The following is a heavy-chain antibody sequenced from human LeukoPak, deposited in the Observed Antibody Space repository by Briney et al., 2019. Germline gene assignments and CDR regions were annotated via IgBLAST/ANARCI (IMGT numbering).Heavy chain of an antibody. CDR3: AKDRADIVVVPAALLHN. Sequence: GGSLRPSCAASGFTFSSYGMHWVRQAPGKGLEWVAVISYDGSNKYYADSVKGRFTISRDNSKNTLYLQMNSLRAEDTAVYCCAKDRADIVVVPAALLHNWGQGTLVTVSS. CDR2: ISYDGSNK. CDR1: GFTFSSYG. D-gene: IGHD2-2*01. V-gene: IGHV3-30*18. J-gene: IGHJ4*02.